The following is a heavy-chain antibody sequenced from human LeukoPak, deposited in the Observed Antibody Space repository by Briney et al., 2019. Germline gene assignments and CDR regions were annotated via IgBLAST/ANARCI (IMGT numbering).Heavy chain of an antibody. Sequence: SETLSLTCTVSGGSISSSSYYWGWIRQPPGKGLEWIGSIYYTGGTYYNPSLKSRVAMSVDASKNQFSLKLSSVTAADTAVYYCARRHPFWSGYVYYLDYWGQGTLVTVSS. J-gene: IGHJ4*02. D-gene: IGHD3-3*01. V-gene: IGHV4-39*01. CDR2: IYYTGGT. CDR1: GGSISSSSYY. CDR3: ARRHPFWSGYVYYLDY.